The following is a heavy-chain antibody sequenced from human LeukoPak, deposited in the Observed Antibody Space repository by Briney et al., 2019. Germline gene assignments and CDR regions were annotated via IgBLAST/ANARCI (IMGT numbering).Heavy chain of an antibody. Sequence: GASVKVSCKASGYTFTSYYMHWVRQAPGQGLEWMGWISAYNGNTNYAQKLQGRVTITTDTSTSTAYMELRSLRSDDTAVYYCARVSSTVIAAAGTVPEYFQHWGQGTLVTVSS. CDR3: ARVSSTVIAAAGTVPEYFQH. CDR1: GYTFTSYY. D-gene: IGHD6-13*01. J-gene: IGHJ1*01. CDR2: ISAYNGNT. V-gene: IGHV1-18*04.